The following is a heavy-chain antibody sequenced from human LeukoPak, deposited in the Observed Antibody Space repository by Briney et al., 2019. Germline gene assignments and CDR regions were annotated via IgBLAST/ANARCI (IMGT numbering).Heavy chain of an antibody. D-gene: IGHD6-13*01. V-gene: IGHV4-59*01. CDR3: ARDLSIAAAGDYYYYGMDV. Sequence: SETLSLTCTVSGGSISSYYWSWIRQPPGKGLEWIGYIYYSGSTNYNPSLKSRVTTSVDTSKNQFSLKLSSVTAADTAVYYCARDLSIAAAGDYYYYGMDVWGQGTTVTVSS. CDR1: GGSISSYY. CDR2: IYYSGST. J-gene: IGHJ6*02.